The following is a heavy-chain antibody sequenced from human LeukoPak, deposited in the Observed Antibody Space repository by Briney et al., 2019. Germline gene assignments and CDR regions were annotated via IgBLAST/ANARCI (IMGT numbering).Heavy chain of an antibody. CDR3: ARFSPDENHGDYAFDC. V-gene: IGHV1-8*02. CDR1: GYTFTNYD. Sequence: ASVRVSCKASGYTFTNYDINWVRQTTGQGLQWIGWMNPNSGDSGYAQELQGRVTMTRDTSINTAYMELGSLTSEDTALYFCARFSPDENHGDYAFDCWGQETPVTVSS. D-gene: IGHD4-17*01. J-gene: IGHJ4*02. CDR2: MNPNSGDS.